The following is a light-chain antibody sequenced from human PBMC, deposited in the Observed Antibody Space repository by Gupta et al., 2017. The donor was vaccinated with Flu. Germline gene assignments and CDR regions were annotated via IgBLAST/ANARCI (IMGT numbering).Light chain of an antibody. CDR3: QQYNNWPAT. CDR1: QSVSSN. J-gene: IGKJ3*01. Sequence: GERATLSCRASQSVSSNLAWYQQKPGQAPRLLIYGASTRATGIPARFSGSGSGTEFTLTISSLQSEDFAVYYCQQYNNWPATFGPGTKVDIK. CDR2: GAS. V-gene: IGKV3-15*01.